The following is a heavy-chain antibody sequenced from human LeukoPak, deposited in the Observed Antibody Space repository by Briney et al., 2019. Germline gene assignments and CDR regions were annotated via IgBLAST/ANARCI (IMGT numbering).Heavy chain of an antibody. J-gene: IGHJ3*02. Sequence: GGSLRLSCAASGFTVSSNYMSWVRQAPGKGLEWVSAIYTGGSTYYAGSVKGRFTISRDNAKNSLYLQMNSLRAEDTAVYYCAGADGDYVDRGAFDIWGQGTMVTVSS. CDR2: IYTGGST. V-gene: IGHV3-66*01. D-gene: IGHD4-17*01. CDR1: GFTVSSNY. CDR3: AGADGDYVDRGAFDI.